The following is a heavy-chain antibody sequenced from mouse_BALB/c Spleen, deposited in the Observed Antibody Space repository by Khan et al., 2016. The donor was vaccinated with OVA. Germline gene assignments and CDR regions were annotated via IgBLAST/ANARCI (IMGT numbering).Heavy chain of an antibody. D-gene: IGHD2-10*02. CDR3: AKGVCSYYFALDY. Sequence: VELVESGPGLVAPSQNLSITCTVSGFSLNDYGVSWIRQPPGKGLEWLGVIWGGGTTYYNSALKSRLSISKDNSMSQVFLKMNSLQTDDTAMYYCAKGVCSYYFALDYWGQGTSVTVSS. CDR2: IWGGGTT. CDR1: GFSLNDYG. V-gene: IGHV2-6-5*01. J-gene: IGHJ4*01.